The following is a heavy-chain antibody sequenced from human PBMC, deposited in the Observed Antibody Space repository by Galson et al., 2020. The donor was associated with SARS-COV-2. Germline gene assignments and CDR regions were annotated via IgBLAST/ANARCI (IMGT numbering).Heavy chain of an antibody. D-gene: IGHD3-10*01. CDR3: AREVVVAVRGVVTPRPFWFDP. CDR2: IYYSGST. CDR1: GGSIRSGGYY. Sequence: ASETLSLTCTVSGGSIRSGGYYWSWIRQHPGTGLEWIGYIYYSGSTYYNPSLKSRVTISVDTSKNQFSLKLSSVTAADTAVYYCAREVVVAVRGVVTPRPFWFDPWGQGTLVTVSS. J-gene: IGHJ5*02. V-gene: IGHV4-31*03.